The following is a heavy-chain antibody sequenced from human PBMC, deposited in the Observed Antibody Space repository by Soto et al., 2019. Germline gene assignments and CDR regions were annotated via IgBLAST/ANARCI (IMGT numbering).Heavy chain of an antibody. D-gene: IGHD6-19*01. CDR2: IIPIFGTA. CDR3: AREISSGWPWGHEFDY. Sequence: SVKVSCKASGGTFSSYAISWVRQAPGQGLEWMGGIIPIFGTANYAQKFQGRVTITADESTSTAYMELSSLRSEDTAVYYCAREISSGWPWGHEFDYWGQGTLVTVSS. V-gene: IGHV1-69*13. J-gene: IGHJ4*02. CDR1: GGTFSSYA.